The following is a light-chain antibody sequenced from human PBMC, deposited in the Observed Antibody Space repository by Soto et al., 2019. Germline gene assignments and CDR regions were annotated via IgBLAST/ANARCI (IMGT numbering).Light chain of an antibody. CDR3: QSYDSSLSGYV. Sequence: QSVLTQPPSVSGAPGQRVTMSCTGSNSNIGAGYDVHWYQQLPGTAPRLLIYGNSNRPSGVPDRFSGSKSGTSASLAITGLQAEDEADYYCQSYDSSLSGYVFGTGTKATVL. CDR1: NSNIGAGYD. J-gene: IGLJ1*01. V-gene: IGLV1-40*01. CDR2: GNS.